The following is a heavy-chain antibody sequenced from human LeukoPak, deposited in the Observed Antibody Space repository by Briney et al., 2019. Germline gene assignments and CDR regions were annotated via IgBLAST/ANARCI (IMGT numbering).Heavy chain of an antibody. D-gene: IGHD1-1*01. CDR3: ARVGDWNDLVY. V-gene: IGHV4-59*01. Sequence: SGTLSLSCTVSGGSISSYYWSWIRQPPGKGLEWIGYIHNNGVTNYNPSLKSRGTMSVDTSKNQFSLKLTSATAADTAVYYCARVGDWNDLVYWGQGTLVTVSS. CDR1: GGSISSYY. CDR2: IHNNGVT. J-gene: IGHJ4*02.